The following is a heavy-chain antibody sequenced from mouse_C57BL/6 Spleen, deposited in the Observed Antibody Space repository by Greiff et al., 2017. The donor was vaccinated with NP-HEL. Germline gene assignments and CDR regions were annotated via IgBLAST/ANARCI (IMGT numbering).Heavy chain of an antibody. CDR1: GYTFTSYW. J-gene: IGHJ4*01. CDR3: ASEGAMDY. CDR2: IDPSDSYT. Sequence: VQLQQSGAELVKPGASVKLSCKASGYTFTSYWMQWVKQRPGQGLEWIGEIDPSDSYTNYNQKFKGKATLTVDTSSSTAYMQLSSLTSEDSAVYYCASEGAMDYWGQGTSVTVSS. V-gene: IGHV1-50*01.